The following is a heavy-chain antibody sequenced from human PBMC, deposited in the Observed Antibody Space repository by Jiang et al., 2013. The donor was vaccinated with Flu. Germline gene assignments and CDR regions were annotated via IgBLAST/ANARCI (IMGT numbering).Heavy chain of an antibody. D-gene: IGHD6-19*01. CDR2: VYSGGGT. J-gene: IGHJ4*02. CDR1: GFTVSSNY. CDR3: AREGYSSGWLRN. Sequence: RLSCAASGFTVSSNYMSWVRQAPGKGLEWVSVVYSGGGTYYADSVKGRFTLTRDNSKNTLYLQMNSLRAEDTAVYYCAREGYSSGWLRNWGQGTLVTVSS. V-gene: IGHV3-53*01.